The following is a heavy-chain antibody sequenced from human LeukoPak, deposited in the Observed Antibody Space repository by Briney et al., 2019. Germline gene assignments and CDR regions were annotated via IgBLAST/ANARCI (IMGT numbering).Heavy chain of an antibody. Sequence: ASVKVSCKASGYTFASYGISWVRQAPGQGLEWMGWISAYNGNTNYAQNLQGRVTMTTDTSTSTAYMELRSLRSDDTAVYYCARDLDQYSGRYGGFGHDFWGQGTLVAVSS. CDR3: ARDLDQYSGRYGGFGHDF. CDR2: ISAYNGNT. J-gene: IGHJ4*02. CDR1: GYTFASYG. D-gene: IGHD1-26*01. V-gene: IGHV1-18*01.